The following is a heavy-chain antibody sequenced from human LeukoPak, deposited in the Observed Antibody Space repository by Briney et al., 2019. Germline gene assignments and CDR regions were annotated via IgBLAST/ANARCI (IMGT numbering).Heavy chain of an antibody. Sequence: ASVTVSCKASGYTFTSYGISWVRQAPGQGLEWMGWISAYNGNANYAQKLQGRVTMTTDTSTSTAYMELRSLRSDDTAVYYCARGSLEWSYNWFDPWGQGTLVTVSS. V-gene: IGHV1-18*01. J-gene: IGHJ5*02. CDR1: GYTFTSYG. CDR2: ISAYNGNA. CDR3: ARGSLEWSYNWFDP. D-gene: IGHD3-3*01.